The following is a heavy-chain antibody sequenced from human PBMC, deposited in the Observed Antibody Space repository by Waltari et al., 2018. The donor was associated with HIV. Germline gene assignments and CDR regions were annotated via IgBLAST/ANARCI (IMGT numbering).Heavy chain of an antibody. V-gene: IGHV3-33*01. CDR3: ARKDRSSWGAPFDY. Sequence: QVQLVESGGGVVQPGRSLRLSCATSGFTLSSYGMHWVRQAPGKGVEWGTSILYEGSKKYYASSGKGRFTNSREKSKNTLELQINSLRIEETAVYYCARKDRSSWGAPFDYWGQGTLVTVSS. D-gene: IGHD6-13*01. CDR2: ILYEGSKK. J-gene: IGHJ4*02. CDR1: GFTLSSYG.